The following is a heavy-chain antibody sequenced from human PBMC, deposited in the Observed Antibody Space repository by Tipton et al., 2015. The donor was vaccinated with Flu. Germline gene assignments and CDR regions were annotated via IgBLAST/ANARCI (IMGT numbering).Heavy chain of an antibody. CDR3: ARAYGVRVVVPGY. Sequence: SLRLSCAASGFTFSDYVMNWVRQAPGKGLEWVGVISFDGSNEHYADSVRGRFTISRDNRKHTVYLQMNNLRVEDTAVYYCARAYGVRVVVPGYWGQGTLVTVSS. D-gene: IGHD2-15*01. CDR1: GFTFSDYV. CDR2: ISFDGSNE. J-gene: IGHJ4*02. V-gene: IGHV3-30*04.